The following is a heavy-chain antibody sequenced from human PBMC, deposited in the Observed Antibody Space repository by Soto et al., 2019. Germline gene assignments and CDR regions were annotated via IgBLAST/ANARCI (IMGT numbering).Heavy chain of an antibody. D-gene: IGHD6-19*01. CDR3: ARDRGPYSSGWSDVDL. J-gene: IGHJ5*02. V-gene: IGHV3-23*01. Sequence: DVQLLESGGGLVEPGGSLRLSCATAGFHFSNYAMSWVRQVPGRGLQCVSTVTANGGKTYYSDSVKGRLTISRDNSKNTLYLQMNSLTAKDTDIYYCARDRGPYSSGWSDVDLWCQGALVTVSS. CDR1: GFHFSNYA. CDR2: VTANGGKT.